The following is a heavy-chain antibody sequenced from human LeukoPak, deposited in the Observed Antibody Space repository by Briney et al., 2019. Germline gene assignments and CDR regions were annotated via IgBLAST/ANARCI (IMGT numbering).Heavy chain of an antibody. CDR2: IWYDGSNK. J-gene: IGHJ5*02. CDR3: ARDFVGGAT. V-gene: IGHV3-33*01. D-gene: IGHD3-16*01. CDR1: GFTFSSYG. Sequence: PGRSLRLSCAASGFTFSSYGMHWVRQAPGKGLEWVAVIWYDGSNKYYADSVKGRFTISRDNAKNLMYLQMNSLRDEDTAVYYCARDFVGGATWGQGTLVTVSS.